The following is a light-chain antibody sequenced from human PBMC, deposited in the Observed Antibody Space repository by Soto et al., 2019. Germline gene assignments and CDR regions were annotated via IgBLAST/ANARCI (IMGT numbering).Light chain of an antibody. V-gene: IGLV2-14*01. CDR3: VSYATSTTLYV. CDR2: EVT. CDR1: SSDVGSFNY. Sequence: QSALTQPASVSGSPGQSITISCTATSSDVGSFNYVSWYQHHPGKAPKLMIYEVTSRPSGVSNRFSGSKSGNTASLTISGLQAEDEADYYCVSYATSTTLYVFGSGTKRTVL. J-gene: IGLJ1*01.